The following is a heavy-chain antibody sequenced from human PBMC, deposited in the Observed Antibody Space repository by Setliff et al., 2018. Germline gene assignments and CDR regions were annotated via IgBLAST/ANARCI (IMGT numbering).Heavy chain of an antibody. J-gene: IGHJ6*02. V-gene: IGHV3-21*04. CDR3: AKDGRWFGELFPYYYYYYGMDV. CDR2: ISSSSYI. Sequence: PGGSLRLSCAASGFTFSDHYMNWVRQAPGKGLEWVSSISSSSYIYYADSVKGRFTISRDNSKNTLYLQMNSLRAEDTAVYYCAKDGRWFGELFPYYYYYYGMDVWGQGTTVTVSS. CDR1: GFTFSDHY. D-gene: IGHD3-10*01.